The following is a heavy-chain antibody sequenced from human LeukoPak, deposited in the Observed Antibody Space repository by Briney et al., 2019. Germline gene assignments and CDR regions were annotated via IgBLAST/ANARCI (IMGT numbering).Heavy chain of an antibody. J-gene: IGHJ3*02. D-gene: IGHD4-17*01. CDR2: INWSGGST. CDR1: GFTFDDYG. Sequence: PGGTLRLSCAASGFTFDDYGMSWVRQAPGKGLEWVSGINWSGGSTGYADSVKGRFTISRDNAKNSLYLQMNSLRAEDTAVYYCARVQSDYGDYVRLNDAFDIWGQGTMVTVSS. CDR3: ARVQSDYGDYVRLNDAFDI. V-gene: IGHV3-20*04.